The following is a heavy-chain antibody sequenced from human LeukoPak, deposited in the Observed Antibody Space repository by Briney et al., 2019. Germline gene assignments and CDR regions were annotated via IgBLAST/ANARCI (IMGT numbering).Heavy chain of an antibody. V-gene: IGHV3-74*01. CDR2: IESDGSST. Sequence: GGSLRLSCTASGSTFSDYWMHWVRQGPGKGLEWVSRIESDGSSTSYADSVKGRFTISRDNAKNTLYLQMNSLRAEDTAVYYCARSYYDILTGYWVDDTFDIWGQGTMVTVSS. CDR3: ARSYYDILTGYWVDDTFDI. D-gene: IGHD3-9*01. CDR1: GSTFSDYW. J-gene: IGHJ3*02.